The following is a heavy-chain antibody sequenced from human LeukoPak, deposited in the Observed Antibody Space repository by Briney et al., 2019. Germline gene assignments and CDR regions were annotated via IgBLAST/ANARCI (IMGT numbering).Heavy chain of an antibody. CDR2: INSDGSST. V-gene: IGHV3-74*01. CDR1: GFTFSNYW. Sequence: TGGSLRLSCAASGFTFSNYWMHWVRQVPGKGLFWVSRINSDGSSTTYADSVKGRITISRDNAKNTLYLQMNSLRAEDTAVYYCATRGTTATKYFEDWGQGTLVTVSS. J-gene: IGHJ4*02. D-gene: IGHD1-1*01. CDR3: ATRGTTATKYFED.